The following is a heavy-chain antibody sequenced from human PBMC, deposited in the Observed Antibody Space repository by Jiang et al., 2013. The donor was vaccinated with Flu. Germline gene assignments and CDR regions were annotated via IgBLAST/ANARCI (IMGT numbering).Heavy chain of an antibody. Sequence: VQLVESGGGVVQPGRSLRLSCAASGFTFSNFAIHWVRQPPGKGLEWIGSIYYSGTTFHNPSLKSRVTISIDTSKNQFSLKLTSVTAADAAVYYCARDQGTIFGLVRPHYFDNWGQGTLVTVSS. CDR1: GFTFSNFA. J-gene: IGHJ4*02. CDR3: ARDQGTIFGLVRPHYFDN. D-gene: IGHD3/OR15-3a*01. V-gene: IGHV4-38-2*02. CDR2: IYYSGTT.